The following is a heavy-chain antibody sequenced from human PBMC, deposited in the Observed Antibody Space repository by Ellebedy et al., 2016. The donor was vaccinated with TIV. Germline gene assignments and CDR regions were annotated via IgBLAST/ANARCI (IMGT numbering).Heavy chain of an antibody. CDR3: ARSSLYHFDY. V-gene: IGHV3-21*04. CDR2: ISSSSSYI. Sequence: GESLKISCAASGFTFSSYSMNWVRQAPGKGLEWVSSISSSSSYIYYADSVKGRFTISRDNAKNSLYLQMNSLRAEDTAVYYCARSSLYHFDYWGQGTLVTVSA. CDR1: GFTFSSYS. J-gene: IGHJ4*02. D-gene: IGHD2-8*01.